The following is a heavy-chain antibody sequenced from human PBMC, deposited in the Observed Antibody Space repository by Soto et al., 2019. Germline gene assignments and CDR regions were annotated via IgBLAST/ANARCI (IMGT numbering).Heavy chain of an antibody. Sequence: VXLQQWGAGLLKPSETLSLNCAVTGGSLSGYYWRWIRQPPGKGLEWIGEVKDGGHTNYSPSLSGRVTVSSDTSNNQFSLRLNSVTAADTGVYYCARGQEGVVATHWDQGSLVTVSS. CDR2: VKDGGHT. D-gene: IGHD5-12*01. CDR1: GGSLSGYY. V-gene: IGHV4-34*01. J-gene: IGHJ4*02. CDR3: ARGQEGVVATH.